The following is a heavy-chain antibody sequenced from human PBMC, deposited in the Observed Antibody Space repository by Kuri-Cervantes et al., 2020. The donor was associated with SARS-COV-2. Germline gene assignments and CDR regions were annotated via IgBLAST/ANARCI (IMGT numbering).Heavy chain of an antibody. Sequence: GESLKISCAASGFTFASYAMHWVRQAPGKGLEWVTLISYDGINKFYADSVKGRFTISRDNSKNTLYLQMNSLRAEDTAVYYCARDQGLAYYDFWSGYSNDAFDIWDQGTMVTVSS. CDR3: ARDQGLAYYDFWSGYSNDAFDI. D-gene: IGHD3-3*01. CDR1: GFTFASYA. J-gene: IGHJ3*02. CDR2: ISYDGINK. V-gene: IGHV3-30-3*01.